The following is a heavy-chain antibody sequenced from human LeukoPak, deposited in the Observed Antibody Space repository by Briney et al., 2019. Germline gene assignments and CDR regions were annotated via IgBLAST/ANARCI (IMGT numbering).Heavy chain of an antibody. CDR1: GGSISSYY. Sequence: SETLSLTCTVSGGSISSYYWSWIRQPAGKGLEWIGRIYTSGSTNYNPSLKSRVTMSVDTSKNQFSLKLSSVTAADTAVYYCARDTGSYGDPRAFDIWGQGTMVTVSS. V-gene: IGHV4-4*07. CDR3: ARDTGSYGDPRAFDI. D-gene: IGHD4-17*01. J-gene: IGHJ3*02. CDR2: IYTSGST.